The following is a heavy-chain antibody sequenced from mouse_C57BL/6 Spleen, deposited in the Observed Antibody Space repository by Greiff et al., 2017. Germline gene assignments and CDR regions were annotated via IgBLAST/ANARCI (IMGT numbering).Heavy chain of an antibody. V-gene: IGHV1-47*01. CDR3: GRDDGYFDY. J-gene: IGHJ2*01. D-gene: IGHD2-3*01. CDR2: FHPDSDST. CDR1: GYTFTTYS. Sequence: QVQLQQSGAELVKPGASVKLSCKASGYTFTTYSIAWMKQNHGKSLEWIGNFHPDSDSTKYNEKFKGKATLTVEKSSSTVYLQLSRLTSDDSAVYYGGRDDGYFDYWGQGTTLTVSS.